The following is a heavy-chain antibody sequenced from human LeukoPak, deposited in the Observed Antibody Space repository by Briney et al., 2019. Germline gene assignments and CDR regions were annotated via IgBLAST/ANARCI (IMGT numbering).Heavy chain of an antibody. CDR3: ARGLFASGSYYNFFDY. CDR2: IWYDGSKK. V-gene: IGHV3-33*01. CDR1: GFTFSSYG. J-gene: IGHJ4*02. Sequence: GGSLRLSCAASGFTFSSYGMHWVRQAPGKGLEWVALIWYDGSKKYYADSVKGRFTISRDNSKNTLYLEMNSLRAEDTAVYYCARGLFASGSYYNFFDYWAQGTLVTVSS. D-gene: IGHD3-10*01.